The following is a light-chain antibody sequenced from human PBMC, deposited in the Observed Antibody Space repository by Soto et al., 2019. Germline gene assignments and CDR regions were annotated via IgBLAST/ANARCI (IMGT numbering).Light chain of an antibody. J-gene: IGKJ3*01. CDR2: DAS. CDR1: QSINSF. Sequence: DFQMTQSPSSLSASEGDRVTITCRASQSINSFLNWYQQKSGKAPKLLIYDASTLQSGVPSRFSGSGSETEFTLTITSLQPDDFATYYCQQSYNTPFTFGPGTKVDVK. V-gene: IGKV1-39*01. CDR3: QQSYNTPFT.